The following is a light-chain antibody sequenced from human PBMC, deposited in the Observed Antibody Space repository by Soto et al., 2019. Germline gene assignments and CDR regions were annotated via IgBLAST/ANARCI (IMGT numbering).Light chain of an antibody. CDR2: GAS. J-gene: IGKJ3*01. CDR3: QQYHSSPST. CDR1: QSVSSSF. V-gene: IGKV3-20*01. Sequence: EIVLTQSPGTLSLSPGERATLSCRASQSVSSSFLAWYQQKPGQAPRLLIYGASSRPTGIPDRFSGSGSGTDFTLTISRLEPEDFALYYCQQYHSSPSTFAPGTKVDIK.